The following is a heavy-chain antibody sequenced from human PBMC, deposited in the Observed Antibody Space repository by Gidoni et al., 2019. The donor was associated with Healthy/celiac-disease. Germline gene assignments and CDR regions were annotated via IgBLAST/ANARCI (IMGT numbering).Heavy chain of an antibody. CDR2: ISYDGSNK. J-gene: IGHJ4*02. D-gene: IGHD5-18*01. V-gene: IGHV3-30*18. Sequence: QVQLVESGGGVVQPGRSLRLSCAASGVTFSSYGMHWVRQAPGKGLEWVAVISYDGSNKYYADSVKGRFTISRDNSKNTLYLQMNSLRAEDTAVYYCAKAVQLWLGGDYWGQGTLVTVSS. CDR1: GVTFSSYG. CDR3: AKAVQLWLGGDY.